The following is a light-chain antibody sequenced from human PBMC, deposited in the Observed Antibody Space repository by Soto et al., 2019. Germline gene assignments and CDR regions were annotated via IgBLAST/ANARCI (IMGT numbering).Light chain of an antibody. CDR3: QKYDRAPRT. CDR1: HAISNY. V-gene: IGKV1-27*01. J-gene: IGKJ1*01. Sequence: DIQMTQSPPSLSASVGDRVTITCRASHAISNYLAWYQQKPGKVPELLIYAASTLQSVVPSRFSGSGSGTDFTLTISSLQPEDVATYYCQKYDRAPRTFGQGTKVEIK. CDR2: AAS.